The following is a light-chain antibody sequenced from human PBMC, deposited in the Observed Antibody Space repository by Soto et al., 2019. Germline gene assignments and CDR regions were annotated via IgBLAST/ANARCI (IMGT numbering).Light chain of an antibody. CDR1: QGISTY. V-gene: IGKV1-27*01. CDR2: AAS. CDR3: QKYNSAPRT. Sequence: DIQMTQSPSSLSASVGDRVTITCRASQGISTYLAWYQQKPGKVPKLLIYAASTLQSGVPSRFSGSGSWTDLTLTISSLQPEDVATYYCQKYNSAPRTFGQGTKVEIK. J-gene: IGKJ1*01.